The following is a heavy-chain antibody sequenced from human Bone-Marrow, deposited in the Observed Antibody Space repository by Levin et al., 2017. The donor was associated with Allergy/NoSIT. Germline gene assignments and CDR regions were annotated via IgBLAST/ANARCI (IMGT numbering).Heavy chain of an antibody. D-gene: IGHD2-21*02. CDR2: INPNSGGT. Sequence: ASVKVSCKASGYTFTGYYMHWVRQAPGQGLEWMGWINPNSGGTNYAQKFQGRVTMTRDTSISTAYMELSRLRSDDTAVYYCARDRDGLTTAISDYWGQGTLVTVSS. CDR1: GYTFTGYY. V-gene: IGHV1-2*02. CDR3: ARDRDGLTTAISDY. J-gene: IGHJ4*02.